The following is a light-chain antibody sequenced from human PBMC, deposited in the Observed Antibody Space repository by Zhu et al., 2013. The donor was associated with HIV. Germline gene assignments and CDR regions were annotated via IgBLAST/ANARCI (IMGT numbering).Light chain of an antibody. CDR3: QQYNSYST. J-gene: IGKJ1*01. CDR2: AAS. V-gene: IGKV1-9*01. CDR1: HDIGKY. Sequence: DIQLTQSPSFLSASVGDRVTITCRASHDIGKYLAWYQQKPGKAPTLLIYAASTLQSGVSSRFSGSGSGTDFTLTISSLQPEDSATYYCQQYNSYSTFGQGTKVEVK.